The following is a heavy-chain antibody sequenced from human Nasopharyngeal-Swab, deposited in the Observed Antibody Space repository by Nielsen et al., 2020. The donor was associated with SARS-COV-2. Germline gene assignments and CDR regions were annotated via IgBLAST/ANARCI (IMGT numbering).Heavy chain of an antibody. D-gene: IGHD3-10*01. CDR3: VRALGEEGDY. J-gene: IGHJ4*02. CDR2: IWYDGTNR. V-gene: IGHV3-33*01. Sequence: GESLKISCEASGFTFSRYGMRWVRQAPGKGLEWVAVIWYDGTNRYYADSVKDRFTISRDNSKNTLDLQMNSLKAVDTAIYYCVRALGEEGDYWGQGTPVTVSS. CDR1: GFTFSRYG.